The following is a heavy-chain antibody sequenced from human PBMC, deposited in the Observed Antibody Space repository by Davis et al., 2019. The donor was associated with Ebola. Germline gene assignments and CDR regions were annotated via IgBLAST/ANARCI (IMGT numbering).Heavy chain of an antibody. Sequence: GESLKISCATSGITFRSYWMSWVRQAPGKGLEWVANIKPDGSETSYADSVKGRLTISRDNSKNTLYLQTNSLRAEDTAMSYCARAHIIGTEGWFDPWGQGTLVTVSS. CDR2: IKPDGSET. V-gene: IGHV3-7*01. J-gene: IGHJ5*02. CDR1: GITFRSYW. CDR3: ARAHIIGTEGWFDP. D-gene: IGHD1-20*01.